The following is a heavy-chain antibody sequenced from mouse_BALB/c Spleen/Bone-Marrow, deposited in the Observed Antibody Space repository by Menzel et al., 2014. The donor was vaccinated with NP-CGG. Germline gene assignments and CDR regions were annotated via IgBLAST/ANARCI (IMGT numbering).Heavy chain of an antibody. CDR3: ARGGWLAIDY. CDR1: GYTFTSYY. D-gene: IGHD2-3*01. Sequence: QVNVKQSGAELVKPGASVKLSCKASGYTFTSYYMNWVKQRHGKDLEWIGEINPSNGGTNFNEKFKSKATLTVDKSSSIALMKLSSLTSEVSAVYYFARGGWLAIDYWGQGTSVTVSA. V-gene: IGHV1S81*02. CDR2: INPSNGGT. J-gene: IGHJ4*01.